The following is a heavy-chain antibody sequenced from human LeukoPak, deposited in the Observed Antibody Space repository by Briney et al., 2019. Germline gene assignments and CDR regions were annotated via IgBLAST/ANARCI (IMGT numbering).Heavy chain of an antibody. Sequence: GGSLRLSCAASGFTFSSYGMHWVRQAPGKGLEWVSAISGSGISTYYADSVKGRFTISRDKSKNTLYLQMNSLRAEDTAVYYCAKSKFATSGYDGSLDCWGQGTLVTVSS. V-gene: IGHV3-23*01. D-gene: IGHD5-12*01. CDR2: ISGSGIST. CDR1: GFTFSSYG. J-gene: IGHJ4*02. CDR3: AKSKFATSGYDGSLDC.